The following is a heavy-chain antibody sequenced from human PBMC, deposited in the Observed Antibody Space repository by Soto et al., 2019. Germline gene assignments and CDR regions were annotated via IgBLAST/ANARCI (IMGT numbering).Heavy chain of an antibody. CDR3: TTDPLYDINHFFHVNPVDY. V-gene: IGHV3-15*01. J-gene: IGHJ4*02. CDR1: GFTFSNAW. Sequence: GGSLRLSCAASGFTFSNAWMSWVRQAPGKGLEWVGRIKSKTDGGTTDYAAPVKGRFTISRDDSKNTLYLQMNSLKTEDTAVYYCTTDPLYDINHFFHVNPVDYWGQGTLVTVSS. CDR2: IKSKTDGGTT. D-gene: IGHD2-8*01.